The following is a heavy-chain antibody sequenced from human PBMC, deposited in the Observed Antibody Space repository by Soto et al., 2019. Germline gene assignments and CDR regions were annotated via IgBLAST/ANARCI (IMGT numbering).Heavy chain of an antibody. V-gene: IGHV4-4*02. CDR3: ARDSPTMVRGVIINLLDY. J-gene: IGHJ4*02. CDR2: IYHSGST. Sequence: PSETLSLTCTVSGGSISSSNWWNWVRQPPGKGLEWIGEIYHSGSTNYNPSLKSRVTISVDKSKNQFSLKLSSVTAADTAVYYCARDSPTMVRGVIINLLDYWGQGTLVTVSS. CDR1: GGSISSSNW. D-gene: IGHD3-10*01.